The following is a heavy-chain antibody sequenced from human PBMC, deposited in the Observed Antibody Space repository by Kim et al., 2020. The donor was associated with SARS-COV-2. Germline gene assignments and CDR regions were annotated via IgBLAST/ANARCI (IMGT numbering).Heavy chain of an antibody. Sequence: GGSLRLSCAASGFTFSSYGMHWVRQAPGKGLEWVAVIWYDGSNKYYADSVKGRFTISRDNSKNTLYLQMNSLRAEDTAVYYCARGGGGYVGYYYGMDVWGQGTTVTVSS. CDR1: GFTFSSYG. J-gene: IGHJ6*02. D-gene: IGHD3-22*01. CDR2: IWYDGSNK. V-gene: IGHV3-33*01. CDR3: ARGGGGYVGYYYGMDV.